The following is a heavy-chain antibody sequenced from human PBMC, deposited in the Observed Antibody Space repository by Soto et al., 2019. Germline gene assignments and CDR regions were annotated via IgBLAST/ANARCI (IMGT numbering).Heavy chain of an antibody. CDR1: GYTFTSYD. Sequence: QVQLVQSGAEVKKPGASVKVSCQASGYTFTSYDINWVRQATGQGLEWMGWMNPNNTNTGYAQKFQGRLTXXRXTXXGRAYMELSSLTSEATAVYYCARGCSPAVRGGYDYWGQGTLVTVSS. CDR3: ARGCSPAVRGGYDY. V-gene: IGHV1-8*01. D-gene: IGHD3-10*01. CDR2: MNPNNTNT. J-gene: IGHJ4*02.